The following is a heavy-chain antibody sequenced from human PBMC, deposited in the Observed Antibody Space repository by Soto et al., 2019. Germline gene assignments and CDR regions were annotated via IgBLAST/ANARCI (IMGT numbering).Heavy chain of an antibody. Sequence: SETLSLTCTVSGGSISSGGYYWSWIRQHPGKGLEWIGYIYYSGSTYYNPSLKSRVTISVDTSKNQFSLKLSSVTAADTAVYYCARDSAHKGFDPWGQGTLVTVSS. D-gene: IGHD2-21*01. V-gene: IGHV4-31*03. CDR3: ARDSAHKGFDP. CDR1: GGSISSGGYY. J-gene: IGHJ5*02. CDR2: IYYSGST.